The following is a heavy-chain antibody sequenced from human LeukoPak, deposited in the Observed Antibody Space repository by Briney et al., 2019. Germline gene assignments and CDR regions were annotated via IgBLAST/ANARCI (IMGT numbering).Heavy chain of an antibody. V-gene: IGHV1-2*02. Sequence: GASVKVSCKASGYTFTSYAMHWVRQAPGQGLEWMGWINPNSGGTNYAQKFQGRVTMTRSTSISTAYMELSSLRFEDTAVYYCTRSVRNGHIDYWGQGTLVTVSS. CDR2: INPNSGGT. D-gene: IGHD2-21*01. J-gene: IGHJ4*02. CDR3: TRSVRNGHIDY. CDR1: GYTFTSYA.